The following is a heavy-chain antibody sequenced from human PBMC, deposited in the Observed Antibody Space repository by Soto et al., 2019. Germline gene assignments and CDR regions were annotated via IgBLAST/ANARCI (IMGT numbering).Heavy chain of an antibody. CDR3: ARDSKQMIFGVVIPYYYGMDV. CDR1: GYTFTSYG. D-gene: IGHD3-3*01. J-gene: IGHJ6*02. Sequence: ASVKVSCKASGYTFTSYGISWVRQAPGQGLEWMGWISAYNGNTNYAQKLQGRVTMTTDTSTSTAYMELRSLRSDDTAVYYCARDSKQMIFGVVIPYYYGMDVWGQGTTVTVSS. V-gene: IGHV1-18*04. CDR2: ISAYNGNT.